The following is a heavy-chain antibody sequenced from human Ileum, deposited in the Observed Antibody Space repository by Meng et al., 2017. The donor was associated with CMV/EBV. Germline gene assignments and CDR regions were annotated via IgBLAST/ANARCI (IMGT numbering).Heavy chain of an antibody. CDR3: VRVHSVSYPYLDY. D-gene: IGHD1-26*01. CDR2: IRNKDSSYTT. CDR1: GFTFSDHY. Sequence: SGFTFSDHYMYWVRQAPGKGLEWVGRIRNKDSSYTTQYAASVEGRFTISRDDSKNSLFLQMNSLNTEDTAVYYCVRVHSVSYPYLDYWGQGTLVTVSS. J-gene: IGHJ4*02. V-gene: IGHV3-72*01.